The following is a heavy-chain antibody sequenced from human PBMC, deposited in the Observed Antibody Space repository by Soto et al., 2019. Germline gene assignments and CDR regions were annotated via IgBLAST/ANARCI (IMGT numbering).Heavy chain of an antibody. V-gene: IGHV1-58*02. CDR3: AAESYYAINGTKGRID. CDR1: GFTFSHSA. D-gene: IGHD3-10*01. CDR2: IVVGRGNT. J-gene: IGHJ4*02. Sequence: QMQLVQSGPEVKKPGTSLKVSCKPSGFTFSHSAMQWVRQARGHSLEWIGWIVVGRGNTNYAQKFQERVTISWEMSTSTAYMELGSPRLEATAVYYCAAESYYAINGTKGRIDWGQGTLVTVSS.